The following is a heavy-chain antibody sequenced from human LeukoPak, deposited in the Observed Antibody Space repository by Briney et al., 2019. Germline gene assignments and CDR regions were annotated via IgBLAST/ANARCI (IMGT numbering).Heavy chain of an antibody. CDR3: ARDFYGDYGFSAFDI. CDR2: IYYSGST. V-gene: IGHV4-59*12. Sequence: SETLSLTCTVSGGSISSYYWSWIRQPPGKGLEWIGYIYYSGSTYYNPSLKSRVTISVDTSKNQFSLKLSSVTAADTAVYYCARDFYGDYGFSAFDIWGQGTMVTVSS. D-gene: IGHD4-17*01. J-gene: IGHJ3*02. CDR1: GGSISSYY.